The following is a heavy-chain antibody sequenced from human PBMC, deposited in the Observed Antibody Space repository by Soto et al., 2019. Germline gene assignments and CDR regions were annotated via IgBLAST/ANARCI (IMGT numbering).Heavy chain of an antibody. CDR3: ARVSGYSSGWYRAY. CDR1: GGSISSGGYY. CDR2: IYYSWST. J-gene: IGHJ4*02. D-gene: IGHD6-19*01. V-gene: IGHV4-31*03. Sequence: KTSETLSLTCTVSGGSISSGGYYWSWIRQHPGKGLEWIGYIYYSWSTYYNPSLKSRVTISVDTSKNQFSLKLSSVTAADTAVYYCARVSGYSSGWYRAYWGQGTLVTVSS.